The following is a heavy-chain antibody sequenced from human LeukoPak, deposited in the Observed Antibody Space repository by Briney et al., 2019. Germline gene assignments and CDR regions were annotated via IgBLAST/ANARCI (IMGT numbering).Heavy chain of an antibody. D-gene: IGHD6-6*01. CDR1: GFTFDNFA. J-gene: IGHJ4*02. CDR3: DPHDSASQF. CDR2: ISSDGRIQ. Sequence: GGSLRLSCAASGFTFDNFAMSWVRQAPGKGLEWVAFISSDGRIQYYAYSVKGRFTISRDNSKNTLFLQMNGLRDEDTAVYYCDPHDSASQFWGQGTLVTVSS. V-gene: IGHV3-30*04.